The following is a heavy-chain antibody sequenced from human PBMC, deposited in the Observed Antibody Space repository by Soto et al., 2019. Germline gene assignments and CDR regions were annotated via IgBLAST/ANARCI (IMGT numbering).Heavy chain of an antibody. J-gene: IGHJ4*02. CDR2: ISAYNGNT. Sequence: QVQLVQSGAEVKKPGASVKVSCKASCYTFTSYGISWVRQAPGQVLEWMGWISAYNGNTNYAQKLQGRVTMTTDTSTSTAYMELRSLRSDDTAVYYCARVGPYSNYVPQYPNFDYWGQGTLVTVSS. CDR1: CYTFTSYG. D-gene: IGHD4-4*01. V-gene: IGHV1-18*01. CDR3: ARVGPYSNYVPQYPNFDY.